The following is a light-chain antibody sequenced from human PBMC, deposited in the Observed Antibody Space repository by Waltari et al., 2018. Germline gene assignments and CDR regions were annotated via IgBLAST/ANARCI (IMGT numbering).Light chain of an antibody. CDR3: QQYSSFST. CDR2: MAS. J-gene: IGKJ2*01. CDR1: QSVGTW. V-gene: IGKV1-5*03. Sequence: DIQMTQSPSTLSASVGDRVTISCRASQSVGTWLAWYQQKTGKATKLLIYMASSLESGVPSRFSGSGSGREFTLTISSLQPDDFATYSCQQYSSFSTFGQGTKVDI.